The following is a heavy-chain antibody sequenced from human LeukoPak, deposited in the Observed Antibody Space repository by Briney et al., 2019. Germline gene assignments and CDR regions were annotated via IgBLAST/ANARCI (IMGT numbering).Heavy chain of an antibody. J-gene: IGHJ4*02. CDR1: GFTFSSYD. CDR3: AXXXXYDSSGLFLFDY. CDR2: IGTAGDT. Sequence: GGSLRLSCAASGFTFSSYDMHWVRQATGKGLEWVSAIGTAGDTYYPGSVKGRFTISRENAKNSLYLQMNSLRAGDTAVYYCAXXXXYDSSGLFLFDYWGQGTLVTVSS. V-gene: IGHV3-13*01. D-gene: IGHD3-22*01.